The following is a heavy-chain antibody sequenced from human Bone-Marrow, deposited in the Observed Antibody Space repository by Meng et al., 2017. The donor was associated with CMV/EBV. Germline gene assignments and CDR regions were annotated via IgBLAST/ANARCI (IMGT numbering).Heavy chain of an antibody. CDR3: GRVRIVYGLDV. Sequence: GGSLRLSCAASGFTFDDYAMHWVRQAPGKGLEWVSGISWNSGSIGYADSVKGRFTISRDNAKNSLYLQMNSLRAEDTAVYYCGRVRIVYGLDVWGQGITVTVSS. V-gene: IGHV3-9*01. CDR2: ISWNSGSI. D-gene: IGHD2-15*01. J-gene: IGHJ6*02. CDR1: GFTFDDYA.